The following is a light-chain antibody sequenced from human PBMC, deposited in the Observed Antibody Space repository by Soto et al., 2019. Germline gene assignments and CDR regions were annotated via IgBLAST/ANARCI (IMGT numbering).Light chain of an antibody. V-gene: IGLV2-8*01. J-gene: IGLJ2*01. CDR2: EVS. Sequence: QSVLTQPPSASGSPGQSVTISCTGTSSDVGGYNYVSWYQQHPGKAPKLMIYEVSKRPSGVPDRFSGSKSGNTASLTVSGLQAEDEADYYCSSYAGSNNLGFGGGTKVTDL. CDR1: SSDVGGYNY. CDR3: SSYAGSNNLG.